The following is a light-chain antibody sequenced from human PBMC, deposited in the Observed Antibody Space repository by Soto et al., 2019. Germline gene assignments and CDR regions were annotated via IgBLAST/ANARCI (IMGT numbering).Light chain of an antibody. J-gene: IGLJ1*01. V-gene: IGLV2-14*03. CDR1: SNDIGGYNY. CDR2: DVT. Sequence: QPVLTQPASVSGSPGQSITIPCTGTSNDIGGYNYVSWYQQFPGKAPKLIIYDVTNRPSGVSFRFSGSKSGNTASLTISGLQAEDEAGYHCSSYYSTSTRRLFGAGTKLTVL. CDR3: SSYYSTSTRRL.